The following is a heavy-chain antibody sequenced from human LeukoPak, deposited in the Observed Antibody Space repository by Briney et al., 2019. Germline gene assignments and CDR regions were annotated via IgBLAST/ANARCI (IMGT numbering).Heavy chain of an antibody. CDR2: IYYSGST. V-gene: IGHV4-39*01. D-gene: IGHD6-13*01. Sequence: SETLSLTCTVSGGSISSSSYYWGWIRQPPGKGLEWIGSIYYSGSTYYNPSLKSRVTISVDTSKNQFSLKLSSATAADAAVYYCARHFGAAELYYFDYWGQGTLVTVSS. J-gene: IGHJ4*02. CDR1: GGSISSSSYY. CDR3: ARHFGAAELYYFDY.